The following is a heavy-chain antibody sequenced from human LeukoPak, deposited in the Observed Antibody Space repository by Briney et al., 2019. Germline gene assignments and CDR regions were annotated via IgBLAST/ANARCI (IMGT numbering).Heavy chain of an antibody. D-gene: IGHD2-21*02. J-gene: IGHJ4*02. CDR3: ASDCGGDCYSWTFDY. Sequence: ASVKVSCKASGYTFTSYYMHWVRQAPGQGLEWMGIINPSGGNTSYAQKFQGRVTMTRDTSTSTVYMELSSLRSEDTAVYYCASDCGGDCYSWTFDYWGQGTLVTVSS. CDR1: GYTFTSYY. CDR2: INPSGGNT. V-gene: IGHV1-46*01.